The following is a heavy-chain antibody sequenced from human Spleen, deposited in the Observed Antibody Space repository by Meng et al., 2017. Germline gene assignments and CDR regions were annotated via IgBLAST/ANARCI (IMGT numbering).Heavy chain of an antibody. Sequence: QVQMRPCVVGLCKPSDTLYRTFCVSCGSFSDYDWRWIRQPPGKGLEWIGEINHSGTTNYTPSLGSRATISVDTSQNNLSLKLIYVTAADSALYYCARGPTTMAHDFDYWGQGTLVTVSS. CDR1: CGSFSDYD. V-gene: IGHV4-34*01. D-gene: IGHD4-11*01. CDR3: ARGPTTMAHDFDY. J-gene: IGHJ4*02. CDR2: INHSGTT.